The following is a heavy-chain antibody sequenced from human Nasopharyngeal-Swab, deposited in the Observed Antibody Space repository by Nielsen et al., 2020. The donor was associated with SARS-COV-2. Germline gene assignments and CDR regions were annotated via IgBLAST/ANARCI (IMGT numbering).Heavy chain of an antibody. D-gene: IGHD3-22*01. V-gene: IGHV4-39*01. J-gene: IGHJ4*02. CDR2: IYYSGST. Sequence: WIRQPPGKGLEWIGSIYYSGSTYYNPSLKSRVTIFVDTSKNQFSLKLSSVTAADTAVYYCARPGYDSSGYTSYFDYWGQGTLVTVSS. CDR3: ARPGYDSSGYTSYFDY.